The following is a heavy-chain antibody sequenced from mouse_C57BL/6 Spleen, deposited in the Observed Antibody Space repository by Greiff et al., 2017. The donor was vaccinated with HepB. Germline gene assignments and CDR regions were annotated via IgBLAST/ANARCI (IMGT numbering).Heavy chain of an antibody. D-gene: IGHD2-4*01. Sequence: EVQLQQSGPELVKPGASVKMSCKASGYTFTDYNMHWVKQSHGKSLEWIGYINPNNGGTSYNQKFKGKATLTVNKSSSTAYMELRSLTSEDSAVYYCARGRSYDYLWFAYWGQGTLVTVSA. CDR2: INPNNGGT. CDR3: ARGRSYDYLWFAY. J-gene: IGHJ3*01. V-gene: IGHV1-22*01. CDR1: GYTFTDYN.